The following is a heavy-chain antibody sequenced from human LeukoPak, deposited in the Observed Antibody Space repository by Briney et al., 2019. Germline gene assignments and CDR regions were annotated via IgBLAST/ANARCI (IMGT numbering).Heavy chain of an antibody. CDR1: GFTFSTYE. CDR3: ARDATTELGTVYMDV. D-gene: IGHD4-17*01. V-gene: IGHV3-48*03. Sequence: GGSLRLSCAASGFTFSTYEINWVRQAPGKGLEWLSHISTSGSSIHYADSVKGRFTISRDNAKNSLYLQMNSLRVEDTTVYYCARDATTELGTVYMDVWGKGTTVTISS. CDR2: ISTSGSSI. J-gene: IGHJ6*03.